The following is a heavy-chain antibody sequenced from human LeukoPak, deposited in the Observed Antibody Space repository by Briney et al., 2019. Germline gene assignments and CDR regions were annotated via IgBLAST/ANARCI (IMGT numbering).Heavy chain of an antibody. V-gene: IGHV1-18*01. CDR3: ARGDVGVAVSTYFDY. Sequence: ASVKVSCKASGYTFNSYGISWVRQAPGQGLEWMGWISAYNGHTNYAQKLQSRVTMTTDTSTSTAYMELRSLRSDDTAVYYCARGDVGVAVSTYFDYWGQGTLVTVSS. J-gene: IGHJ4*02. CDR1: GYTFNSYG. D-gene: IGHD2-15*01. CDR2: ISAYNGHT.